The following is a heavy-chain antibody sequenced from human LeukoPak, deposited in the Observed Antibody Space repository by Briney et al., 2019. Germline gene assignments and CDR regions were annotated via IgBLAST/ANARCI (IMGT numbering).Heavy chain of an antibody. D-gene: IGHD3-22*01. J-gene: IGHJ4*02. V-gene: IGHV3-64*01. CDR3: ARRFVSSEFFRDY. Sequence: RSGGSLRLSCAASGFIFNNYAMHWVRQAPGKGLEYVSGISSNGVSTYYANSVKGRFTISRDNSKNTLYLQMASLRAEDMAVYYCARRFVSSEFFRDYWGQGALVTVSS. CDR1: GFIFNNYA. CDR2: ISSNGVST.